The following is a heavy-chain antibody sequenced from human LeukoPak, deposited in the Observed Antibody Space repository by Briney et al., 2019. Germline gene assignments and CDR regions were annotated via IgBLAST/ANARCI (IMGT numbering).Heavy chain of an antibody. Sequence: GGSLRLSCAASGFTFSSYAMHWVRQAPGKGLEWVAVISYDGSNKYYADSVKGRFTISRDNSKNTLYLQMNSLRAEDTAVYYCARPREGWSLDYWGQGTLVTVSS. D-gene: IGHD2-15*01. CDR3: ARPREGWSLDY. J-gene: IGHJ4*02. CDR1: GFTFSSYA. CDR2: ISYDGSNK. V-gene: IGHV3-30*04.